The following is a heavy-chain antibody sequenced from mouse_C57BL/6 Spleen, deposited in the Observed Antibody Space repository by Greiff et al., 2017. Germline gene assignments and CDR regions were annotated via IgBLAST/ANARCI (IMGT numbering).Heavy chain of an antibody. J-gene: IGHJ2*01. CDR2: ISSGGDYI. Sequence: EVKLVESGEGLVKPGGSLKLSCAASGFTFSSYAMSWVRQTPEKRLEWVAYISSGGDYIYYADTVKGRFTISRANARNTLYLQMSSLKSEDTAMYYCTRGTTGYFDYWGRGTTLTVSS. V-gene: IGHV5-9-1*02. CDR1: GFTFSSYA. CDR3: TRGTTGYFDY. D-gene: IGHD1-1*01.